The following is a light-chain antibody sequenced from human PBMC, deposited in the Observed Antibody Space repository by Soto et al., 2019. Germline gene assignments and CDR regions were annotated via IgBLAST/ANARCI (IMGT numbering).Light chain of an antibody. V-gene: IGKV3-11*01. Sequence: EIVITQSPATLSVSPGERATLSCRASQSVSINLAWYQQKPGQVPRLLIYGASTRANGIPARFSGSGSGTDFTLTISSLEPEDFAVYYCQQRSNWPPGLTFGGGTKVDI. CDR2: GAS. CDR3: QQRSNWPPGLT. CDR1: QSVSIN. J-gene: IGKJ4*01.